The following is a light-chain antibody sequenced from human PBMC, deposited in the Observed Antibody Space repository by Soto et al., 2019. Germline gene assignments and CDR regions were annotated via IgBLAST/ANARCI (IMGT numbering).Light chain of an antibody. CDR1: SSYIGAGYD. CDR2: ANT. CDR3: QSYDDSLGGHVI. J-gene: IGLJ2*01. Sequence: QSVLTQPPSVSGAPGQRVTISCTGSSSYIGAGYDVHWYQQLPGTAPKLLIYANTNRPSGVPDRFSGSKSGTSASLAITGLQAEDEADYSCQSYDDSLGGHVIFGGGTKLTVL. V-gene: IGLV1-40*01.